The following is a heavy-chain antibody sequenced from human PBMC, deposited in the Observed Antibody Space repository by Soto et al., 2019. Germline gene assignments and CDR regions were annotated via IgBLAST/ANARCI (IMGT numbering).Heavy chain of an antibody. J-gene: IGHJ6*02. Sequence: EVQLVESGGGLVQPGGSLRLSCAASGFTFSSYWMHWVRQAPGKGLVWVSRINSDGSSTSYADSVKGRFTISRDIPKNTLYLQMNSLRAEDTAVYYCAKVPSSPSYYGMDVWGQGPTVTVSS. V-gene: IGHV3-74*01. CDR1: GFTFSSYW. CDR3: AKVPSSPSYYGMDV. D-gene: IGHD6-13*01. CDR2: INSDGSST.